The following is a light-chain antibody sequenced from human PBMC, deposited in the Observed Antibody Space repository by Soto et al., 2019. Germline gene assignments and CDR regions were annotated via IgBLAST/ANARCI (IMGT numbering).Light chain of an antibody. CDR3: SSYTSSNTRV. Sequence: QSVLTQPASVSGSPGQSITISCSGNVGGYNYVSWYQQHPGKAPKLMIYDVSNRPSGVSNRFSGSKSGNTASLTISGLQAEDEADYYCSSYTSSNTRVFGTGTKVTVL. J-gene: IGLJ1*01. CDR2: DVS. V-gene: IGLV2-14*01. CDR1: GNVGGYNY.